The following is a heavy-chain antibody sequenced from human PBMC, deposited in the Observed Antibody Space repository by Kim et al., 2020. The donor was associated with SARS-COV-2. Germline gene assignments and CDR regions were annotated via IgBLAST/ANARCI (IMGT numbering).Heavy chain of an antibody. CDR3: AKGTFYFDY. CDR1: GFTFSSYW. V-gene: IGHV3-7*03. CDR2: IKQDGSAK. J-gene: IGHJ4*02. Sequence: GGSLRLSCAASGFTFSSYWMSWVRQAPGKGLEWVANIKQDGSAKSYADSVKGRFTISRDNAKNSLYLQMNSLRAEDTAVYYCAKGTFYFDYWVQGTLVTVSS.